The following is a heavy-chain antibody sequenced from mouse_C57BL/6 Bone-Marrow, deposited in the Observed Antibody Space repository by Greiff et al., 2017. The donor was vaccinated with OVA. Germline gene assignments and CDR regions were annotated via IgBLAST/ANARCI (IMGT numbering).Heavy chain of an antibody. J-gene: IGHJ1*03. CDR1: GYTFTSYG. CDR3: ARGLRPYFDV. D-gene: IGHD2-4*01. Sequence: VQLQQSGAELARPGASVKLSCKASGYTFTSYGISWVKQRPGQGLEWIGEIYPRSGNTYYNEKFKGKATLTADKSSSTAYMELRSLTSEDSAVYFCARGLRPYFDVWGTGTTVTVSS. CDR2: IYPRSGNT. V-gene: IGHV1-81*01.